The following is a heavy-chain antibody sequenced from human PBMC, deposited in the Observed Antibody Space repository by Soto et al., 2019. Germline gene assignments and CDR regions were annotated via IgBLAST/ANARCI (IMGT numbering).Heavy chain of an antibody. CDR1: GGSISSGGYY. J-gene: IGHJ4*02. V-gene: IGHV4-31*03. CDR3: ARTLAVLAKHLVYHIYYFDY. Sequence: SETLSLTCTVSGGSISSGGYYWSWIRQHPGKGLEWIGYIYYSGSTYYNPSLKSRVTISVDTSKNQFSLKHSSVTAAATAVYYCARTLAVLAKHLVYHIYYFDYWGQGTLVTVAS. CDR2: IYYSGST. D-gene: IGHD6-19*01.